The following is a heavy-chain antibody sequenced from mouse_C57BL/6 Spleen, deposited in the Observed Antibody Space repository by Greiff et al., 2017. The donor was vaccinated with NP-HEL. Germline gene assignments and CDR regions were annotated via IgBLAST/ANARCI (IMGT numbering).Heavy chain of an antibody. D-gene: IGHD1-1*01. J-gene: IGHJ1*03. CDR2: INPNYGTT. CDR1: GYSFTDYY. Sequence: VQLQQSGPELVKPGASVKISCKASGYSFTDYYMNWVKQSNGKSLEWIGVINPNYGTTSYNQKFKGKATLTVDQSSSTAYMQLNSLSSEDSAVYYCEREETQFSTTGVAKYFDVWGTGTTVTVSS. V-gene: IGHV1-39*01. CDR3: EREETQFSTTGVAKYFDV.